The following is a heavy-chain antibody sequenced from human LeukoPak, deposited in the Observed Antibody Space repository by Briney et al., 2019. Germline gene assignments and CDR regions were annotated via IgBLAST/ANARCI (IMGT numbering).Heavy chain of an antibody. CDR3: ARDLTIFGVVITLDNYYYGMDV. V-gene: IGHV1-46*01. J-gene: IGHJ6*02. D-gene: IGHD3-3*01. Sequence: GASVKVSCKASGYTFTNYYMHWVQQAPGQGLEWMGIINPSGGSTSYAQKFQGRVTMTRDTSTSTVYMELSSLRSEDTAVYYCARDLTIFGVVITLDNYYYGMDVWGQGTTVTVSS. CDR1: GYTFTNYY. CDR2: INPSGGST.